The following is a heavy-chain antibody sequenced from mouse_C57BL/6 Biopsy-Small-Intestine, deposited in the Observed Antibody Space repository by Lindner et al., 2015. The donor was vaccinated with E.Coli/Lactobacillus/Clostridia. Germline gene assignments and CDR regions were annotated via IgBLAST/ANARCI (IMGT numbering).Heavy chain of an antibody. CDR3: ARHPSYYDNSHLWYFDV. J-gene: IGHJ1*03. CDR2: ISSASII. CDR1: GFTFSDYG. Sequence: VQLQEVWGGLVKPGGSLKLSCAASGFTFSDYGMHWVRQAPXKGLEWLAYISSASIIYYADTVKGRFTISRDNAKNTLFLQMTSLRSEDSAIYYCARHPSYYDNSHLWYFDVWGTGTTVTVSS. V-gene: IGHV5-17*01. D-gene: IGHD1-1*01.